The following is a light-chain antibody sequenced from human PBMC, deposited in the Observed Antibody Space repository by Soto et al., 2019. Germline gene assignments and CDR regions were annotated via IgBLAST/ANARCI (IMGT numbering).Light chain of an antibody. CDR1: LSLSSL. CDR2: GAS. V-gene: IGKV1-39*01. CDR3: QQTYSTPWT. Sequence: IPINQSPISLSASGRDKVNNTCRASLSLSSLLNWFQQKPGKAPKLLIYGASSLQSGVPPRFSGSGSGTDFTLTISSLQPEDFATYYCQQTYSTPWTFGQGTKVEIK. J-gene: IGKJ1*01.